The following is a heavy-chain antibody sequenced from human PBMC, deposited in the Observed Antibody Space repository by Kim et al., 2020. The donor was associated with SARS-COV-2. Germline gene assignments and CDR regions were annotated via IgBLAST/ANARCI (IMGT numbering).Heavy chain of an antibody. D-gene: IGHD3-22*01. CDR3: VIDKYHRDDSQFND. V-gene: IGHV3-15*01. CDR2: IKTKPEGGTT. CDR1: GLTFTNAW. Sequence: GGSLRLSCIASGLTFTNAWMSWVRQAPGKGLEWVGRIKTKPEGGTTDYAAHVKGRFIVSRDDSKDILYLQMNSLKTEDTDVYYCVIDKYHRDDSQFNDWGQGTLVTVAS. J-gene: IGHJ4*02.